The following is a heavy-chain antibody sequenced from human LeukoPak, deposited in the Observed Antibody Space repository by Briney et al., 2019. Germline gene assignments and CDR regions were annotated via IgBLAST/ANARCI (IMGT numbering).Heavy chain of an antibody. Sequence: ASVKVSCKASGYTFISYGISWVRQAPGQGLEWVGWISAYNGNTNYAQKLQGRVTMTTDTSTSTAYMELRSLRSDDTAVYYCARDRGGYDPFDYWGQGTLVTVSS. CDR2: ISAYNGNT. CDR3: ARDRGGYDPFDY. J-gene: IGHJ4*02. D-gene: IGHD5-12*01. V-gene: IGHV1-18*01. CDR1: GYTFISYG.